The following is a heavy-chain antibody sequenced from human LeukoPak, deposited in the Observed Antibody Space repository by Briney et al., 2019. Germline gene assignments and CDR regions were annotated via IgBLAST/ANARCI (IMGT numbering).Heavy chain of an antibody. Sequence: SETLSLTCTVSGGSISSYYWSWVRQPAGKGLEWIGRIYSTGRSDYNPSLKSRITMSVDTSKNQFSLKLSSVTAADTAVYYCARDGPRSGYDLGHFDNLGQGTLVTASS. CDR2: IYSTGRS. V-gene: IGHV4-4*07. D-gene: IGHD5-12*01. J-gene: IGHJ4*02. CDR3: ARDGPRSGYDLGHFDN. CDR1: GGSISSYY.